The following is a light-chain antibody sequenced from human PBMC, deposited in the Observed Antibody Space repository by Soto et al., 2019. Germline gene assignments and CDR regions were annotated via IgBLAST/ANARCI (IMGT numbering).Light chain of an antibody. V-gene: IGKV1-5*03. CDR3: QQYNIYSRT. Sequence: DVLMTQSPSTLSASVGDRVTITCRASQSISSWLAWYQVKPGKAPKLLIYKASTLESGVPSRFTGSGSRTEFTLTISSLQPDDLATYYCQQYNIYSRTFGQGTKVEIK. J-gene: IGKJ1*01. CDR2: KAS. CDR1: QSISSW.